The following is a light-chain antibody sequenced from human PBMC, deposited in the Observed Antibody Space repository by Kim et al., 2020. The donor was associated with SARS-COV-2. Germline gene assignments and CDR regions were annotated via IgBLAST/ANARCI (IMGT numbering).Light chain of an antibody. CDR3: SSYTSDNVI. V-gene: IGLV2-14*03. J-gene: IGLJ2*01. CDR2: DDS. Sequence: PGQSITISCTGTSSDIGGRKYVSWYQQHPGKAPELMIYDDSYRPSGISNRFSGSKSGNTASLTISGLQAEDEADYYCSSYTSDNVIFGGGTQLTVL. CDR1: SSDIGGRKY.